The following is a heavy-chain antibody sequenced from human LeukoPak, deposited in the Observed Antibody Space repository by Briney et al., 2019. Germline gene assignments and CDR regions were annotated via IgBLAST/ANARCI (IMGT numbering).Heavy chain of an antibody. CDR2: ISGSGGST. CDR1: GFTLSSYA. D-gene: IGHD4-17*01. CDR3: ASSTTVTTLGY. J-gene: IGHJ4*02. Sequence: GGSLRLSCAASGFTLSSYAMSWVRQAPGKGLEWVSAISGSGGSTYYADSVKGRFTISRDNSKNTLYLQMNSLRAEDTAVYYCASSTTVTTLGYWGQGTLVTVSS. V-gene: IGHV3-23*01.